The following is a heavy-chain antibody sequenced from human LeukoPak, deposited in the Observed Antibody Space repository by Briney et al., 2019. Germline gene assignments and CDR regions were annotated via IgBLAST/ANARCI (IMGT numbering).Heavy chain of an antibody. CDR2: IYHSGST. Sequence: KPSQTLSLTCAVSGGSISSGGYSWSWIRQPPGKGLEWIGYIYHSGSTYYNPSLKSRVTISVDRSKDQFSLKLTSVTAADTGVFYCARMELRYFDWSYHGYNFDYWGQGARVTVSS. D-gene: IGHD3-9*01. J-gene: IGHJ4*02. V-gene: IGHV4-30-2*02. CDR1: GGSISSGGYS. CDR3: ARMELRYFDWSYHGYNFDY.